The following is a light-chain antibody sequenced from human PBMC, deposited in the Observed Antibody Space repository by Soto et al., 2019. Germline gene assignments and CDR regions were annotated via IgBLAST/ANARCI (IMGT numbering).Light chain of an antibody. Sequence: QSVLTQPASVSGSPGQSTTISCTGTSSDVGGYNYVSWYQQHPGKAPKLMIYDVSNRPSGVSNRFSGSKSGNTASLTISGLQAEDEADYYCSSYTSSSIPYVFGTGTKVTVL. CDR1: SSDVGGYNY. V-gene: IGLV2-14*01. CDR3: SSYTSSSIPYV. J-gene: IGLJ1*01. CDR2: DVS.